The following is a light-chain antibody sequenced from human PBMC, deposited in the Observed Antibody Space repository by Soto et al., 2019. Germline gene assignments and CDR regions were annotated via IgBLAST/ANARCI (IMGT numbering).Light chain of an antibody. V-gene: IGKV1-39*01. CDR3: QQSYTTASIT. J-gene: IGKJ5*01. CDR1: QSISRN. CDR2: AAS. Sequence: DIQMTQSPSSLSASVGDRVTITCRASQSISRNLNWYQHKPGKAPKLLIYAASSLQNGVPSRFSGGRSGTEFTLSISSLQTEDFGTYYCQQSYTTASITFGQGTRLEIK.